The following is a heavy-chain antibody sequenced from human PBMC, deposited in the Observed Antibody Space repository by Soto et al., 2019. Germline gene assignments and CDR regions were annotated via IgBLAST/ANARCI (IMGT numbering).Heavy chain of an antibody. V-gene: IGHV3-48*02. D-gene: IGHD1-7*01. J-gene: IGHJ4*02. CDR3: AKDKGELYFDF. CDR1: GFNFVTSS. CDR2: IKHYDNAI. Sequence: EVLLVESRGGLVQPGGSLRLSCAASGFNFVTSSMHWVRQAPGRGLEWISHIKHYDNAIYYADSVKGRFTISRDNARNSLFLQMHSLRDEDTALYYCAKDKGELYFDFWGQGTLVTVSS.